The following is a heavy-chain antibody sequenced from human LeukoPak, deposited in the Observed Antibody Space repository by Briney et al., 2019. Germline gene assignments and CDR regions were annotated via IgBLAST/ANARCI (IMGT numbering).Heavy chain of an antibody. CDR3: AKDSLSAVTVAFDI. V-gene: IGHV3-23*01. CDR1: GFTFSSYA. D-gene: IGHD4-17*01. J-gene: IGHJ3*02. Sequence: GGSLRLSCAASGFTFSSYAMSWVPEGPGKGLEWGSAISGSGGSTSYADSVKGRFTVSRDNSKNTLYLQMNSLRAEDTAVYYCAKDSLSAVTVAFDIWGQGTMVTVSS. CDR2: ISGSGGST.